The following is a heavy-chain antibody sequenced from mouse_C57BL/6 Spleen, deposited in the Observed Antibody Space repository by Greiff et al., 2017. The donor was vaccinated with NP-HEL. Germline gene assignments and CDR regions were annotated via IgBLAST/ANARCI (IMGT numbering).Heavy chain of an antibody. Sequence: VQLQQPGAELVRPGSSVKLSCKASGYTFTSYWMHWVKQRPIQGLEWIGNIDPSDSETHYNQKFKDKATLTVDKSSSTAYMQLSSLTSEDSAVYYCAREITTPWYFDVWGTGTTVTVSS. CDR2: IDPSDSET. J-gene: IGHJ1*03. CDR1: GYTFTSYW. CDR3: AREITTPWYFDV. D-gene: IGHD1-1*01. V-gene: IGHV1-52*01.